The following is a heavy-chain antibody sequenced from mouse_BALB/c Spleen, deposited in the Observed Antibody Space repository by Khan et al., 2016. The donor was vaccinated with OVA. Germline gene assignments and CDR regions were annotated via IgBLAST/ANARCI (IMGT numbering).Heavy chain of an antibody. CDR1: GFTFSSYS. CDR3: ASHLTGSFAY. CDR2: ISSGGDYT. J-gene: IGHJ3*01. Sequence: EVELVESGGDLVKPGGSLKLSCAASGFTFSSYSMSWVRQIPDKRLEWVATISSGGDYTYYPDNVKGRFTISRDNAKNTLYLQMVSLKSEDTAMYYCASHLTGSFAYWGQGTLVTVSA. V-gene: IGHV5-6*01. D-gene: IGHD4-1*01.